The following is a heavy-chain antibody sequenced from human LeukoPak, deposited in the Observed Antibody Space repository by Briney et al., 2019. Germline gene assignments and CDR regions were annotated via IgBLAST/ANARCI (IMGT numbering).Heavy chain of an antibody. D-gene: IGHD6-19*01. Sequence: GGSLRLSCAASGFTFSSYEMTWVRQAPGKGLEWVSYISSSGSTIYYADSVKGRFTISRDNAKNSLYLQMNSLRAEDTAVYYCARDHGTSGPHAYFDYWGQGTLVTVSS. V-gene: IGHV3-48*03. CDR3: ARDHGTSGPHAYFDY. J-gene: IGHJ4*02. CDR2: ISSSGSTI. CDR1: GFTFSSYE.